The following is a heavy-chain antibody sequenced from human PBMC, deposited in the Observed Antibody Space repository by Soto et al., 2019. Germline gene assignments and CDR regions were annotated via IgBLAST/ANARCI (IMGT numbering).Heavy chain of an antibody. V-gene: IGHV3-30*18. CDR2: ISYDGSNQ. CDR3: AKNQGVELVPLASVDCFDP. D-gene: IGHD1-1*01. CDR1: GFTFNIYG. J-gene: IGHJ5*02. Sequence: PGGSLRLSCAASGFTFNIYGMHWVRQAPDKGLEWVALISYDGSNQYYADSVKGRFTISRGNSKNTGYLELNNLSAEDTAVYHCAKNQGVELVPLASVDCFDPWGQGSVVTVSS.